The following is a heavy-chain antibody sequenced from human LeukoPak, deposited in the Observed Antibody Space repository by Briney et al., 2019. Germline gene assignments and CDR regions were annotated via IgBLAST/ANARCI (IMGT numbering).Heavy chain of an antibody. D-gene: IGHD2-15*01. CDR1: GGSFSGYY. Sequence: KPSETLSLTCAVYGGSFSGYYWSWIRQPPGKGLEWIGEINHSGSTNYNPSLQSRVTISVDTSKNQFSLKLSSVTAADTAVYYCARGRKGYCSGGSCYTLWLGPWGQGTLVTVSS. CDR3: ARGRKGYCSGGSCYTLWLGP. J-gene: IGHJ5*02. CDR2: INHSGST. V-gene: IGHV4-34*01.